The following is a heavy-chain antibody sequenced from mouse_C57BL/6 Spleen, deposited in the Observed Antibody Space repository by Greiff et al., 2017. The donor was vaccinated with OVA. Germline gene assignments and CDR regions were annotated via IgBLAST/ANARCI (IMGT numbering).Heavy chain of an antibody. Sequence: VQLQQSGPELVKPGASVKISCKASGYTFTDYYMNWVKQSHGKSLEWIGDINPNNGGTSYNQKFKGKATLTVDKSSSTAYMELRSLTSEDSAVYYCAREGDGYDVDYWGQGTTLTVSS. D-gene: IGHD2-2*01. CDR2: INPNNGGT. J-gene: IGHJ2*01. CDR3: AREGDGYDVDY. V-gene: IGHV1-26*01. CDR1: GYTFTDYY.